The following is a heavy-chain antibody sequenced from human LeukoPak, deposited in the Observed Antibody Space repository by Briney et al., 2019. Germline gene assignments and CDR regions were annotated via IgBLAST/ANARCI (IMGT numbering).Heavy chain of an antibody. CDR1: GFTFSSYS. CDR2: ISSSSSYI. CDR3: ARDQEYYYDSSGYSFDY. J-gene: IGHJ4*02. D-gene: IGHD3-22*01. V-gene: IGHV3-21*01. Sequence: GGSLRLSCAASGFTFSSYSMNWVRQAPGKGLEWVSSISSSSSYIYYADSVKGRFTISRDNAKNSLYLQMNSLRAEDTAVYYCARDQEYYYDSSGYSFDYWGQGTLVTVSS.